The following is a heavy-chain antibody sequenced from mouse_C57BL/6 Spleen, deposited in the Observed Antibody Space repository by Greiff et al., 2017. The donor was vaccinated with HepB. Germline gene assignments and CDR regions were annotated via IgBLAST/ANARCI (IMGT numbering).Heavy chain of an antibody. Sequence: QVQLQQSGAELVRPGTSVKVSCKASGYAFTNYLIEWVKQRPGQGLEWIGVINPGSGGTDYNEKFKGKATLTADKSSSTAYMQLSRLTSEDSAVYFCSRSEGLRRGFAYWGQGTLVTVSA. V-gene: IGHV1-54*01. J-gene: IGHJ3*01. CDR3: SRSEGLRRGFAY. CDR2: INPGSGGT. D-gene: IGHD2-4*01. CDR1: GYAFTNYL.